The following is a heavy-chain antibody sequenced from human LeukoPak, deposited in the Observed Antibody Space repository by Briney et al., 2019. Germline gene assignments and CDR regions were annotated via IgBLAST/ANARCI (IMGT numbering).Heavy chain of an antibody. J-gene: IGHJ4*02. CDR3: AKDRPDSSGWYYFDY. D-gene: IGHD6-19*01. V-gene: IGHV3-23*01. Sequence: PGGSLRLSYAASGFTFSSYAMSWVRQAPGKGLEWVSAISGSGGSTYYADSVKGRFTISRDNSKNTLYLQMNSLRAEDTAVYYCAKDRPDSSGWYYFDYWGQGTLVTVSS. CDR2: ISGSGGST. CDR1: GFTFSSYA.